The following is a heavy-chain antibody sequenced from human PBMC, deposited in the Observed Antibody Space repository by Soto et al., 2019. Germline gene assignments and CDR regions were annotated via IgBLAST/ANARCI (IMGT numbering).Heavy chain of an antibody. D-gene: IGHD3-3*01. J-gene: IGHJ4*02. CDR1: GGTFSSYA. Sequence: GASVKVSCKASGGTFSSYAISWVRQAPGQGLEWMGGIIPIFGTANYAQKFQGRVTITADESTSTAYMELSSLRSEDTAVYYFASPGFWSGYYRVELWFDYWGQGTLVTVSS. CDR2: IIPIFGTA. CDR3: ASPGFWSGYYRVELWFDY. V-gene: IGHV1-69*13.